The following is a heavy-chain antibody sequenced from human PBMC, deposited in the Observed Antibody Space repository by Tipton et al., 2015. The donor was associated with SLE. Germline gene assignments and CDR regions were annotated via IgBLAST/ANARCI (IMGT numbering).Heavy chain of an antibody. V-gene: IGHV3-66*01. CDR3: ARDRVSGWFHFDY. CDR1: GFTVSSNY. CDR2: IYSGGST. J-gene: IGHJ4*02. Sequence: SLRLSCAASGFTVSSNYMSWVRQAPGKGLEWVSVIYSGGSTYYADSVKGRFTISRDNSKNTLYLQMNSLRAEDTAVYYWARDRVSGWFHFDYWGQGTLVTVSS. D-gene: IGHD6-19*01.